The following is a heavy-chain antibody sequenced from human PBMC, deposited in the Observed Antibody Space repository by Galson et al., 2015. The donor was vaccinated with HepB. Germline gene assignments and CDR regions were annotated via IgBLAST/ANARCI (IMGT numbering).Heavy chain of an antibody. D-gene: IGHD2-15*01. CDR2: ISGSGGST. CDR1: GFTFSSYA. CDR3: ARTPASGIDP. J-gene: IGHJ5*02. V-gene: IGHV3-23*01. Sequence: SLRLSCAASGFTFSSYAMSWVRQAPGKGLEWVSAISGSGGSTYYADSVKGRFTISRDNAKNSLYLQMNSLRDEDTAVYYCARTPASGIDPWGQGTLVTVSS.